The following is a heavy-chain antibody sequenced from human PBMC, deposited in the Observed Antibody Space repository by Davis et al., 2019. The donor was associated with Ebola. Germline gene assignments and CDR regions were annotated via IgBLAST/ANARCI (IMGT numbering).Heavy chain of an antibody. J-gene: IGHJ3*02. V-gene: IGHV3-30*18. Sequence: SLNTSCASSGFTFSSYGMHWVRQAPGKGLEWVAVISYDGSNKYYADSVKGRFTISRDNSKNTLYLQMNSLRAEDTAVYYCAKDYYDNWGQGTMVTVSS. CDR3: AKDYYDN. CDR1: GFTFSSYG. CDR2: ISYDGSNK. D-gene: IGHD3-10*01.